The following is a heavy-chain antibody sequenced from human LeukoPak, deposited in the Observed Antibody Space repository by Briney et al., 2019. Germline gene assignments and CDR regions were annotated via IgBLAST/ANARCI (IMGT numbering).Heavy chain of an antibody. CDR2: ISSSSSTI. V-gene: IGHV3-48*01. J-gene: IGHJ3*02. D-gene: IGHD6-19*01. Sequence: GGSLRLPCAASGFTFSSYSMNWVRQAPGKGLEWVSYISSSSSTIYYADSVKGRFTISRDNAKNSLYLQMNSLRAEDTAVYYCARDKSIAVAGSDAFDIWGQGTMVTVSS. CDR1: GFTFSSYS. CDR3: ARDKSIAVAGSDAFDI.